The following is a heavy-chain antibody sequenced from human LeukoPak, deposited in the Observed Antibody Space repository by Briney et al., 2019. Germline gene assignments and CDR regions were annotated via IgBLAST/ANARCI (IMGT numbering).Heavy chain of an antibody. CDR3: ARSPGYDSWSPFWVGLDV. V-gene: IGHV3-74*01. CDR2: ITRDGSST. J-gene: IGHJ6*04. D-gene: IGHD3-3*01. CDR1: GFTFSSSW. Sequence: PGGSLRLSCAASGFTFSSSWMHSVRQAPGKGLVWVSRITRDGSSTTHAASVKGRFTTSRDKAKNTLYLQMDSLRDDDTVVYYCARSPGYDSWSPFWVGLDVWGNGTTVIVSS.